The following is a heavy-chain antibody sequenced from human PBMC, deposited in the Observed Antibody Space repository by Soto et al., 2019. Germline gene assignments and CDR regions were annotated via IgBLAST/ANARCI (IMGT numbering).Heavy chain of an antibody. CDR1: GFTFSTYA. J-gene: IGHJ3*02. V-gene: IGHV3-23*01. CDR3: AHPRGYGVFDAVDI. Sequence: GGSLRLSCAASGFTFSTYAMNWVRQAPGKGLECVSAISNTGGSTFYAESVRGRFTISRDNSINTLYLQMTSLRTEDTAVYYCAHPRGYGVFDAVDIWGQGTMVTVSS. CDR2: ISNTGGST. D-gene: IGHD4-17*01.